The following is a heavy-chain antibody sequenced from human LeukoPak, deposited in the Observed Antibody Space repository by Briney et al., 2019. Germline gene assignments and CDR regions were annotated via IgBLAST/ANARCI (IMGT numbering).Heavy chain of an antibody. J-gene: IGHJ5*02. D-gene: IGHD5-18*01. CDR1: GGSISGSSYY. V-gene: IGHV4-39*01. CDR2: IYYSGST. Sequence: KPSETLSLTCTVSGGSISGSSYYWGWIRQPPGKGLEWIGSIYYSGSTYYNPSLKSRVTISVDTSKNQFSLKLSSVTAADTAVYYCARSPRGYSYGYNWFDPWGQGTLVTVSS. CDR3: ARSPRGYSYGYNWFDP.